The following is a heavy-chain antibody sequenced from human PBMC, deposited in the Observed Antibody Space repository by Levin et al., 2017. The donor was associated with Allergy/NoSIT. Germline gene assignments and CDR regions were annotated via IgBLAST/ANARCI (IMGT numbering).Heavy chain of an antibody. D-gene: IGHD5-12*01. CDR1: GGTFSSYA. CDR3: AKGATISKLSFYYYYYMDV. V-gene: IGHV1-69*04. CDR2: IIPILGIA. J-gene: IGHJ6*03. Sequence: KISCKASGGTFSSYAISWVRQAPGQGLEWMGRIIPILGIANYAQKFQGRVTITADKSTSTAYMELSSLRSEDTAVYYCAKGATISKLSFYYYYYMDVWGKGTTVTVSS.